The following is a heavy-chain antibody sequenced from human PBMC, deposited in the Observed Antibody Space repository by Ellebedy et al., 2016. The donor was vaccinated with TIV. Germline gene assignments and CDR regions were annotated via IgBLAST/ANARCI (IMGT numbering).Heavy chain of an antibody. CDR1: GFTFDDYA. J-gene: IGHJ4*02. CDR2: ISWNSGSI. CDR3: SRHTDYALDY. Sequence: SLKISCAASGFTFDDYAMHWVRQAPGKGLEWVSGISWNSGSIGYVDSVKGRFTISRDNAKNSLYLQMNSLRAEDTAVYYCSRHTDYALDYWGQGALVTVSS. D-gene: IGHD4-17*01. V-gene: IGHV3-9*01.